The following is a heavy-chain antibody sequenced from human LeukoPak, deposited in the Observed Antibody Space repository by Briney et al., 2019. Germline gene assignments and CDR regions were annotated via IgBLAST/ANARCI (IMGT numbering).Heavy chain of an antibody. CDR1: GYTFTSYG. D-gene: IGHD3-22*01. CDR2: ISAYNGNT. CDR3: ARAPDYYDSSGYYYRRGPPYYFDY. Sequence: GASVKVSCKASGYTFTSYGISWVRQAPGQGLEWMGWISAYNGNTNYAQKLQGRVTMTTDTSTSTAYMELRSLRSDDTAVYYCARAPDYYDSSGYYYRRGPPYYFDYWGQGTLVTVSS. V-gene: IGHV1-18*01. J-gene: IGHJ4*02.